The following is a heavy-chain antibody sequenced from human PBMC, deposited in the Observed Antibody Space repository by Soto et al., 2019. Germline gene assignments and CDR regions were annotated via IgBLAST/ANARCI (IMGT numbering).Heavy chain of an antibody. Sequence: SDTLSLTFTVSGGSITSRNYYWGWIRQPPGKGLEVVGDIYYSGSTSYNPSLKSRVTISVDTSKNQLSLRLSSVTAADTAVYYCGKQKPLSGYGYGLAGCYFDXWGQGTLVTVSX. V-gene: IGHV4-39*01. CDR3: GKQKPLSGYGYGLAGCYFDX. D-gene: IGHD5-12*01. J-gene: IGHJ4*02. CDR1: GGSITSRNYY. CDR2: IYYSGST.